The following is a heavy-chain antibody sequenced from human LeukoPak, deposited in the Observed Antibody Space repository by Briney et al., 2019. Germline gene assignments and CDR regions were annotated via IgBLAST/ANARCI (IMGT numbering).Heavy chain of an antibody. CDR3: ARSNQADDY. Sequence: GGSLRLSCAASGFTFSSYWMHWVRQVPGKALVWVARINPGGSSLTYADSVKGRFTISRDNAKNTLYLQMDSLRAEDTGVYYCARSNQADDYWGQGTLVTVSS. CDR2: INPGGSSL. D-gene: IGHD1-14*01. V-gene: IGHV3-74*01. CDR1: GFTFSSYW. J-gene: IGHJ4*02.